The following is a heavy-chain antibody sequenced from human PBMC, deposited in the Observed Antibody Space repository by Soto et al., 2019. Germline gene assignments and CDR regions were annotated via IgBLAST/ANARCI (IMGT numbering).Heavy chain of an antibody. V-gene: IGHV5-10-1*01. CDR1: GYSFTSYW. D-gene: IGHD3-9*01. Sequence: LKISCKGSGYSFTSYWISWVRQMPGKGLEWMGRIDPSDSYTNYSPSFQGHVTISADKSISTAYLQWSSLKASDTAMYYCARTSLRYFDWSPQNAFDIWGQGTMVTVSS. J-gene: IGHJ3*02. CDR2: IDPSDSYT. CDR3: ARTSLRYFDWSPQNAFDI.